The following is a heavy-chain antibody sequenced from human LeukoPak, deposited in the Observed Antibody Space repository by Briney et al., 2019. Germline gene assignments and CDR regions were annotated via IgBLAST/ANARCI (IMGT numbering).Heavy chain of an antibody. V-gene: IGHV1-18*01. CDR2: ISAYNGNT. CDR1: GYTFTTYG. Sequence: ASVKVSCKASGYTFTTYGISWVRQAPGQGLEWMGWISAYNGNTNYAQKLQGRVTMTTDTSTSTAYMELRSLRSDDTAVYYCARDGWTNYYGSSSYYFDYWGQGTLVTVSS. J-gene: IGHJ4*02. CDR3: ARDGWTNYYGSSSYYFDY. D-gene: IGHD3-22*01.